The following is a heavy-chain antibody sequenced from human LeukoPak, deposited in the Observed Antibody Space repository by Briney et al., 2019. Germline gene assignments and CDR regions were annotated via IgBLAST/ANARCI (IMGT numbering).Heavy chain of an antibody. Sequence: GGSLRLSCAASGFTFSSYAMSWVRQAPGKGLEWVSAISGSGGSTYYADSVKGRFTISRDNSKNTLYLQMNSLRAEDTAVHYCAKDLSYYGSGSYPNWFDPWGQGTLVTVSS. D-gene: IGHD3-10*01. CDR1: GFTFSSYA. J-gene: IGHJ5*02. CDR2: ISGSGGST. V-gene: IGHV3-23*01. CDR3: AKDLSYYGSGSYPNWFDP.